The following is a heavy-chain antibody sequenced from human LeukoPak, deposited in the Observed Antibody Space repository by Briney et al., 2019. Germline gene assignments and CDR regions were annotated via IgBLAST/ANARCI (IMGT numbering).Heavy chain of an antibody. Sequence: GGSLRLSCAATGFTFSSYTMSWVRQAPGKGLEWVSGISGSGISTYYADSVKGRLTISRDNPKNTLYLQMNGLRVEDTAVYYCAITRSDYYDTRGSPAWGQGTLVTVSS. CDR1: GFTFSSYT. J-gene: IGHJ4*02. D-gene: IGHD3-22*01. CDR3: AITRSDYYDTRGSPA. CDR2: ISGSGIST. V-gene: IGHV3-23*01.